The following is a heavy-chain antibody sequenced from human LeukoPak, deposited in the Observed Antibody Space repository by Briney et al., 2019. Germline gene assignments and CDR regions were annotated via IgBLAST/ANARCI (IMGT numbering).Heavy chain of an antibody. CDR1: GFTFSNYA. V-gene: IGHV3-23*01. Sequence: GGSLRLSCAASGFTFSNYAMRWVRQAPGKGLEWVSGISGSGDSTYYADSVKGRFTISRDNSKNTLYLQMNSLRAEDTAVYYCARFSMIVVVITTGPPDYWGQGTLVTVSS. J-gene: IGHJ4*02. CDR2: ISGSGDST. CDR3: ARFSMIVVVITTGPPDY. D-gene: IGHD3-22*01.